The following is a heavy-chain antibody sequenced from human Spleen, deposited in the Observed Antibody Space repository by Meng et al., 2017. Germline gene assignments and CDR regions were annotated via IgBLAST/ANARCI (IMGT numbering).Heavy chain of an antibody. V-gene: IGHV4-34*01. Sequence: QPWGAVPFTPSVSPSLTVAVYGWSSSGYYWSWSRQPPGKGLEWIGEINHSGSTNYNPSLKSRVTISVDTSKNQFSLKLSSVTAADTAVYYCATSSSWENWYFDLWGRGTLVTASS. D-gene: IGHD6-13*01. J-gene: IGHJ2*01. CDR2: INHSGST. CDR1: GWSSSGYY. CDR3: ATSSSWENWYFDL.